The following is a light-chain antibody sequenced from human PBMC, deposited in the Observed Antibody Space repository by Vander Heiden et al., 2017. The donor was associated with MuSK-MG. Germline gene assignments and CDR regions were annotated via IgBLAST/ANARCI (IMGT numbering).Light chain of an antibody. CDR1: SSDVGGYNY. V-gene: IGLV2-14*01. CDR2: DVS. Sequence: QSALTQPASVSGSPGQSITIPCTGTSSDVGGYNYVSWYQQHTGKAPKLMIFDVSNRPSGVSNRFSGSKSGNTASLTISGLQAEDEADYYCSSYTSSSTLNVVFGGGTKLTVL. CDR3: SSYTSSSTLNVV. J-gene: IGLJ2*01.